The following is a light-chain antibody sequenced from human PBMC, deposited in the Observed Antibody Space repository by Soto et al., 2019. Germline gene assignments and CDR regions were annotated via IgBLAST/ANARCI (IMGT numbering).Light chain of an antibody. V-gene: IGKV3-20*01. CDR2: GAS. Sequence: ENVLTQSPGTLSLSPGERATLSCRASQSVSSNFLAWYQQKPGQAPRPLIYGASNRATGIPDRFSGSGSGTDFTLTISRLEPEDFAVYYCQQYDSSPRTFGQGTKVDIK. CDR3: QQYDSSPRT. CDR1: QSVSSNF. J-gene: IGKJ1*01.